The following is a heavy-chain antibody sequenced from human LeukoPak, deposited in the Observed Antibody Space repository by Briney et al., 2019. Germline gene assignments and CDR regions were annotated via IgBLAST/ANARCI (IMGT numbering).Heavy chain of an antibody. J-gene: IGHJ5*02. CDR2: IYYSGTT. CDR3: ARHSTRYGDYRAPFDP. D-gene: IGHD4-17*01. CDR1: GGSISSSSYY. Sequence: PSETLSLTCTVSGGSISSSSYYWGWIRQPPGKGLDYIGSIYYSGTTYYSPSLKGRVTISVDTSKNQFSLKLSSVTAADTAVYYCARHSTRYGDYRAPFDPWGQGTLVTVSS. V-gene: IGHV4-39*01.